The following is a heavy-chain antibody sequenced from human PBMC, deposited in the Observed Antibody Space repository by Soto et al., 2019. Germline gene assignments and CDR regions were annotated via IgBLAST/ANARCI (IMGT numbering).Heavy chain of an antibody. V-gene: IGHV3-23*01. CDR1: GFTFSSYA. CDR3: AKAGRGSGVGHYYYYYGMDV. D-gene: IGHD3-10*01. Sequence: GGSLRLSCAASGFTFSSYAMSWVRQAPGKGLEWVSAISGSGGSTYYADSVKGRFTISRDNSKNTLYLQMNSLRAEDTAVYYCAKAGRGSGVGHYYYYYGMDVWGQGTTVTVSS. CDR2: ISGSGGST. J-gene: IGHJ6*02.